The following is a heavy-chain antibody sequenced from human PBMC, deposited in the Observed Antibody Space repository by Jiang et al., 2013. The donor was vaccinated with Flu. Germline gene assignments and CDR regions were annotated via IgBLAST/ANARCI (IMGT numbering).Heavy chain of an antibody. D-gene: IGHD7-27*01. CDR2: IYHSGST. CDR3: ARASPLGLDY. J-gene: IGHJ4*02. Sequence: GLVKPSQTLSLTCAVSGGSISSGGYSWSWIRQPPGKGLEWIGYIYHSGSTYYNPSLKSRVTISVDRSKNQFSLKLSSVTAADTAVYYCARASPLGLDYWGQGTLVTVSS. V-gene: IGHV4-30-2*01. CDR1: GGSISSGGYS.